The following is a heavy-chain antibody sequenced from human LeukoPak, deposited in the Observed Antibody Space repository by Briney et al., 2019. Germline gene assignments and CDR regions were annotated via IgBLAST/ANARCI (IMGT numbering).Heavy chain of an antibody. V-gene: IGHV1-24*01. CDR1: GYTFTSYY. CDR3: ATSGEDIAYDWFDP. D-gene: IGHD2-15*01. CDR2: FDPEDGET. Sequence: VASVKVSCKASGYTFTSYYMHWVRQAPGKGLEWMGGFDPEDGETIYAQKFQGRVTMTEDTSTDTAYMELSSLRSEDTAVYYCATSGEDIAYDWFDPWGQGTLVTVSS. J-gene: IGHJ5*02.